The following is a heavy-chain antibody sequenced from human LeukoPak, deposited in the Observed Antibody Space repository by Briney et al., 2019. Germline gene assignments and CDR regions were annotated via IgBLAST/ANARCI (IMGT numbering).Heavy chain of an antibody. CDR1: GGTFSSYA. Sequence: ASVKVSCKASGGTFSSYAISWVRQAPGQGLEWMGRIIPIFGIANYAQKFQGRVTITADKSTSTAYMELSSLRPEDTAVYYCARDLLDILTGLPAWPWGQGTLVTVSS. V-gene: IGHV1-69*04. D-gene: IGHD3-9*01. CDR2: IIPIFGIA. CDR3: ARDLLDILTGLPAWP. J-gene: IGHJ5*02.